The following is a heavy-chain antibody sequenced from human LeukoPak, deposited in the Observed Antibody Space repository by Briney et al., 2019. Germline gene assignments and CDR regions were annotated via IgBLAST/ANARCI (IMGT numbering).Heavy chain of an antibody. CDR1: GFNFGTYA. CDR3: AKGGGRPLDDAFDV. CDR2: ILNNGVST. J-gene: IGHJ3*01. Sequence: GGSLRLSCAASGFNFGTYAMTWVRQAPGMGLEWVSTILNNGVSTYHADSVKGRFTISRDNSRNTLHLQMNSLRAEDTAIYYCAKGGGRPLDDAFDVWGQGTMVTVS. V-gene: IGHV3-23*01.